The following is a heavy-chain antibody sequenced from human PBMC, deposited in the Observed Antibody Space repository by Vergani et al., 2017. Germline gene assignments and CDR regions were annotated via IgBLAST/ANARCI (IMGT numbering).Heavy chain of an antibody. Sequence: EVQLVESGGGLVKPGGSLRLSCAASGFTFSSYSMNWVRQAPGKGLEWVSSISSSSSYIYYADSVKGRFTISRDNAKNSLYLQMNSLRAEDTAVYYCARTNWAAAGTHFDYWGQGTLVTVSS. CDR2: ISSSSSYI. D-gene: IGHD6-13*01. CDR3: ARTNWAAAGTHFDY. J-gene: IGHJ4*02. V-gene: IGHV3-21*01. CDR1: GFTFSSYS.